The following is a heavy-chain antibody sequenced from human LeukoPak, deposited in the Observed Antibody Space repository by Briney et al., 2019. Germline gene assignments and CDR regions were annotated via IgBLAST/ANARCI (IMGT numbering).Heavy chain of an antibody. Sequence: ASVKVSCKASGYTFTSYYMHWVRQAPGQGLEWMGWINPNSGGTNYAQKFQGRVTMTRDTSISTAYMELSRLRSDDTAVYYCARPKTKTTVVTRGAFDIWGQGTMVTVSS. J-gene: IGHJ3*02. CDR3: ARPKTKTTVVTRGAFDI. CDR2: INPNSGGT. D-gene: IGHD4-23*01. V-gene: IGHV1-2*02. CDR1: GYTFTSYY.